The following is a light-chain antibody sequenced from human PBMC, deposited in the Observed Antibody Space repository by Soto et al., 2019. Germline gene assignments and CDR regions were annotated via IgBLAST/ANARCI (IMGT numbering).Light chain of an antibody. J-gene: IGKJ2*01. Sequence: DIQMTQSPSSLSASGGDRVTITCRASQSISSYLNWYQQKPGKAPKLLIYAASSLQSGVPSRFSGSGSGTDFTLTISRLQPEDFATYYCQQSYSTPTFGQGTKLEIK. CDR3: QQSYSTPT. CDR1: QSISSY. CDR2: AAS. V-gene: IGKV1-39*01.